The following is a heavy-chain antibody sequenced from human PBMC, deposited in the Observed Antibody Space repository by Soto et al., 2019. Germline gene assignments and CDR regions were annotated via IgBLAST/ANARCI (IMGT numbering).Heavy chain of an antibody. CDR2: ISSSGVGT. J-gene: IGHJ6*03. D-gene: IGHD6-6*01. CDR3: ARRARPAFYYMDV. CDR1: GFTLSGYA. Sequence: EVQLAESGGGLAQPGGSLRLSCAASGFTLSGYAMDWVRQAPGKGLEYVSGISSSGVGTYYANSVQDRFTISRDNSKNTVYLQMGSLRPADMAVYYCARRARPAFYYMDVCGKGTTVTVSS. V-gene: IGHV3-64*01.